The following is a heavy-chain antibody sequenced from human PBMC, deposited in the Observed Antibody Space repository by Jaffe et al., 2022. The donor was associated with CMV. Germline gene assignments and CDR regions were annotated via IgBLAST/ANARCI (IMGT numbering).Heavy chain of an antibody. Sequence: EVQLLESGGGLVEPGGSLRLSCAASGFIFSSYAMSWVRQAPGKGLEWVSTTSGSGFDTYYADSVRGRFTTSRDNSKQTLFLQMNSLKAEDTAIYYCAKRGCGSTSCPSSLFYYYYYGMDVWGQGTTVTVSS. J-gene: IGHJ6*02. D-gene: IGHD2-2*01. V-gene: IGHV3-23*01. CDR1: GFIFSSYA. CDR3: AKRGCGSTSCPSSLFYYYYYGMDV. CDR2: TSGSGFDT.